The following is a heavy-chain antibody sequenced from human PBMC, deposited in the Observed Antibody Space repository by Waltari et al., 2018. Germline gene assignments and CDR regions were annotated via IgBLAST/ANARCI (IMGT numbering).Heavy chain of an antibody. CDR1: GFRFSKYA. V-gene: IGHV3-23*04. CDR3: AKDQGYAGKDGDLRH. Sequence: EVQLVESGGGLVQPGGSLKLSCGVAGFRFSKYAMSWCRQAPGKGLEWVSGISGAGENSYYADSVKGRFTISRDNSKNILFLQMNSLRAEDTAVYYCAKDQGYAGKDGDLRHWGQGSLVSVSS. J-gene: IGHJ1*01. D-gene: IGHD2-2*01. CDR2: ISGAGENS.